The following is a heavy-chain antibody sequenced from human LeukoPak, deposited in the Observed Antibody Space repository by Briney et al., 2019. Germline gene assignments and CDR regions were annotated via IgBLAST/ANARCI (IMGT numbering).Heavy chain of an antibody. CDR2: FDPEDGET. CDR3: ATAPATAMGSPFDY. D-gene: IGHD5-18*01. Sequence: ASVKVSCKVSRYTLTAVSMDWVRQAPGKGLEWMGGFDPEDGETIYAQKFQGRVTMTEDTSTDTAYMELGSLRSEDTAVYYCATAPATAMGSPFDYWSQGTLVTVSS. J-gene: IGHJ4*02. V-gene: IGHV1-24*01. CDR1: RYTLTAVS.